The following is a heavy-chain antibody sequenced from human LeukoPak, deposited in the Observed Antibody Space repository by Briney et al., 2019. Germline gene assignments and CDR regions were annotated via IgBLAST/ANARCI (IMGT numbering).Heavy chain of an antibody. CDR2: INHSGST. J-gene: IGHJ5*02. Sequence: KPSETLSLTCTVSGGSISTYYWTWIRQPPGKGLEWIGEINHSGSTNYNPSLKSRVTISVDTSKNQFSLKLSSVTAADTAVYYCARRRRVWWQPNWFDPWGQGTLVTVSS. V-gene: IGHV4-34*01. CDR3: ARRRRVWWQPNWFDP. CDR1: GGSISTYY. D-gene: IGHD1-26*01.